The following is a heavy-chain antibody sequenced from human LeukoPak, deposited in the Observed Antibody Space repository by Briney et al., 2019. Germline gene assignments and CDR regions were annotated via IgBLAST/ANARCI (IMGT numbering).Heavy chain of an antibody. Sequence: PGGSLRLSCAASGFTVSSNYMSWGRQAPGKGLERVSVIYSGGSTYYADSGKGRFTISRDNSKNTLYLQMNSLRAEDTAVYYCPRGGIRYFDYWGQGTLVTVSS. CDR2: IYSGGST. CDR1: GFTVSSNY. V-gene: IGHV3-53*01. J-gene: IGHJ4*02. D-gene: IGHD5-18*01. CDR3: PRGGIRYFDY.